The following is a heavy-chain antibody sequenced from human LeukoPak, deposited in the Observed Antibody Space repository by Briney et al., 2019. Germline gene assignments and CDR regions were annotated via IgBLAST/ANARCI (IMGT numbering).Heavy chain of an antibody. CDR2: IKQDGSEK. CDR3: VGGSHMDV. D-gene: IGHD3-16*01. Sequence: GGSLRLSCAASGFTFSSYWMTWVRQAPGKGLEWVAHIKQDGSEKYYVDSVKGRFTISRDNAKKSLYLQMNSLRVEDTDVYYCVGGSHMDVWGKGTTVTVFS. V-gene: IGHV3-7*01. CDR1: GFTFSSYW. J-gene: IGHJ6*03.